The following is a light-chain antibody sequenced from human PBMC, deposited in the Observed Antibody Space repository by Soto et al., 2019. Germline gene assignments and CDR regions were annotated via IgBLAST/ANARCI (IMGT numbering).Light chain of an antibody. Sequence: ILMTQSPSSLSAFVGDRVTITCRASQDIGNFLAWYQQKPGKVPKLLIYAASTLQSGVPSRFSGSGSGTDITLSISSLQPEDVATYYCQKCKVAPFTFGGGTKVEIK. J-gene: IGKJ4*01. CDR3: QKCKVAPFT. V-gene: IGKV1-27*01. CDR2: AAS. CDR1: QDIGNF.